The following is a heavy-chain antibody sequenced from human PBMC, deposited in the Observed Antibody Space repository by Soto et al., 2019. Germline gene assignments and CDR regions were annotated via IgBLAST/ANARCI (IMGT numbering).Heavy chain of an antibody. D-gene: IGHD7-27*01. Sequence: QVQLVESGGGVVQPGRSLRLSCAASGFSFSISPMHWVRQAPGKGPEWVALISYDGTNKFYADSVKGRFTISRDNSKSTLYLQVDSLRAEEEAVYYCARDPKTSGGQHWAFNYFDSWGQGTLVTVSS. V-gene: IGHV3-30-3*01. CDR3: ARDPKTSGGQHWAFNYFDS. J-gene: IGHJ4*02. CDR1: GFSFSISP. CDR2: ISYDGTNK.